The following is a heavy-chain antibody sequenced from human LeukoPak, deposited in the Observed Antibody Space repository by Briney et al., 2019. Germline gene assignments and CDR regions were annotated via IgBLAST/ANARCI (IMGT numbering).Heavy chain of an antibody. CDR1: GDSFSSNSAA. CDR3: ARARSSQWELPIGYYFYMDV. Sequence: SRTLSLTCVISGDSFSSNSAAWNWIRQSPSRGLEWLGRTYFRSKLHNDYAVSVKSRITINPDTSKNQFSLQLSSVTPEDTAVYFCARARSSQWELPIGYYFYMDVWGKGTTVTVSS. V-gene: IGHV6-1*01. D-gene: IGHD1-26*01. J-gene: IGHJ6*03. CDR2: TYFRSKLHN.